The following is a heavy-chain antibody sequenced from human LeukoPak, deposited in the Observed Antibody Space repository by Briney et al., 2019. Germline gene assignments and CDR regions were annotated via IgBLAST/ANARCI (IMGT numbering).Heavy chain of an antibody. V-gene: IGHV1-18*01. CDR1: GYTFTTYG. D-gene: IGHD4-17*01. Sequence: ASVKVSCKASGYTFTTYGSSWVRRAPGQGLGCMEWIGAYNGNTNYAQKFQGRVTMTRDTSISTAYMGLSRLRSDDTAVYYCARERPTVATETDENFDYWGQGTLVTVSS. CDR3: ARERPTVATETDENFDY. CDR2: IGAYNGNT. J-gene: IGHJ4*02.